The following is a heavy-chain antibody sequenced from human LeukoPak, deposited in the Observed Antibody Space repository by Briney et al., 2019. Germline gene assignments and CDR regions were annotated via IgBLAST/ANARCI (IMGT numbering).Heavy chain of an antibody. Sequence: ASVKVSCKASGYTFTSYGISWVRQAPGQGLEWMGWISAYNGNTNYAQKLQGRVTMTTDTSTSTAYMELSRLRSDDTAVYYCARGKAVAGSNWFDPWGQGTLVTVSS. D-gene: IGHD6-19*01. CDR2: ISAYNGNT. CDR1: GYTFTSYG. V-gene: IGHV1-18*01. J-gene: IGHJ5*02. CDR3: ARGKAVAGSNWFDP.